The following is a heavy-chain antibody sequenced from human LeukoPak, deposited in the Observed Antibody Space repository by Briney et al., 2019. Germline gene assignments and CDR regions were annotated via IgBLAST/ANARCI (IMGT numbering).Heavy chain of an antibody. V-gene: IGHV1-18*01. CDR3: AKYTDWVTMIQYGMDV. D-gene: IGHD3-22*01. Sequence: ASVKVSCKASGYTFTSYGISWVRQAPGQGLEWMGWISAYNSNTNYAQKLQGRVTMTTDTSTSTAYMELRNLRSDDTAVYYCAKYTDWVTMIQYGMDVWGQGTTVTVSS. CDR2: ISAYNSNT. J-gene: IGHJ6*02. CDR1: GYTFTSYG.